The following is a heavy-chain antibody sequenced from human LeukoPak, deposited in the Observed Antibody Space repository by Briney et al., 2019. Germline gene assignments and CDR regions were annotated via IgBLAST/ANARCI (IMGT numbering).Heavy chain of an antibody. CDR1: GGSFSGYY. Sequence: SETLSLTCAVYGGSFSGYYWSWIRQPPGKGLEWSGEINHSGSTNYNPSLKSRVTISVDTSKNQFSLKLSSVTAADTAVYYCARDYYDSSGYFGTPLDYWGQGTLVTVSS. D-gene: IGHD3-22*01. V-gene: IGHV4-34*01. J-gene: IGHJ4*02. CDR2: INHSGST. CDR3: ARDYYDSSGYFGTPLDY.